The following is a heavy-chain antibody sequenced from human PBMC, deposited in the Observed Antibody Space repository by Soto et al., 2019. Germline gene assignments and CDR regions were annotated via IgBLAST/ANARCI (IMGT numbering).Heavy chain of an antibody. V-gene: IGHV4-59*01. D-gene: IGHD2-2*01. CDR3: AGLPAGEWNWFDP. CDR1: GASMSSYY. Sequence: QVQLQESGPGLVKPSETLSLTCNVSGASMSSYYWSWVRQPPGKGLEWIGYIFHIGRSNYSPSLKSRGTISIPTSETQFSLRLSFLTVAATAVYYRAGLPAGEWNWFDPWGQGTLVTVSS. CDR2: IFHIGRS. J-gene: IGHJ5*02.